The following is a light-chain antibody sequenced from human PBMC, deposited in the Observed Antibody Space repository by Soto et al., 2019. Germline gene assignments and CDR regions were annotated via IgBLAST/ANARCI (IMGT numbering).Light chain of an antibody. CDR3: QQYNNWPPT. CDR2: GAS. CDR1: QSVSSN. J-gene: IGKJ2*01. Sequence: EIVMTQSPATLSVSPGERATLSCRASQSVSSNLAWYQQKPGQAPRLLIYGASTRATGIPARFSGSGSGTAFTLTISSLQSEDFAVYYCQQYNNWPPTFGQGTKLELK. V-gene: IGKV3-15*01.